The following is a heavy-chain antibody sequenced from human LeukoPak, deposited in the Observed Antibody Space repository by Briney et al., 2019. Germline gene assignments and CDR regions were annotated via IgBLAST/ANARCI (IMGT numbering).Heavy chain of an antibody. V-gene: IGHV3-23*01. CDR3: AKVATWTYFDS. CDR1: GFTFSNYA. Sequence: GGSLRLSCAASGFTFSNYAMSWVRQAPGKGLEWVSTISGGGGATYYADSVKGRFTISRDNSQNTLYLQMNSLRADDTAVYYCAKVATWTYFDSWGQGTLVTVSS. CDR2: ISGGGGAT. J-gene: IGHJ4*02. D-gene: IGHD3/OR15-3a*01.